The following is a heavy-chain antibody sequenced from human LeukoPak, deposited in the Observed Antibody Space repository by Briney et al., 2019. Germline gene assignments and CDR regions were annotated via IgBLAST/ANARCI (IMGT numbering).Heavy chain of an antibody. V-gene: IGHV3-7*01. D-gene: IGHD5-18*01. CDR2: IKQDGSVE. CDR3: ARWAGVTDY. CDR1: GFTFENYW. J-gene: IGHJ4*02. Sequence: GGSLRLSCVGSGFTFENYWMSWVRQAPGKGPEWVANIKQDGSVEHYLGSVKGRFTVSRDNAENSLVLRMNSLRAEDTAVYYCARWAGVTDYWGQGTLVTVSS.